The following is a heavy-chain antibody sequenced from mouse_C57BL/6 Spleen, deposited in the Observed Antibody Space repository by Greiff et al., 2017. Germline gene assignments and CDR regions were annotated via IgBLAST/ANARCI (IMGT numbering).Heavy chain of an antibody. D-gene: IGHD2-2*01. CDR1: GFTFSSYT. CDR2: ISGGGGNT. CDR3: ARHHYGYDGRAAWFAY. Sequence: EVKVVESGGGLVKPGGSLKLSCAASGFTFSSYTMSWVRQTPEKRLEWVATISGGGGNTYYPDSVKGRFTISRDNAKNTLYLQMSSLRSEDTALYYCARHHYGYDGRAAWFAYWGQGTLVTVSA. V-gene: IGHV5-9*01. J-gene: IGHJ3*01.